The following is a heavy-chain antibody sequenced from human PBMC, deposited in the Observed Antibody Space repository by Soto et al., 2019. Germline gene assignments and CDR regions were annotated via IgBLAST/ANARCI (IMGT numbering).Heavy chain of an antibody. J-gene: IGHJ6*02. D-gene: IGHD2-15*01. Sequence: SLKISCAASGFTFSSYEMHWVRQAPGKGLEWGAIISYDGGNKYYADSVKGRFTMSRGNSKHTLDLQMDSLRVGDTAVYYCARRATLRYHGIDVWGHGPTVTVSS. CDR3: ARRATLRYHGIDV. CDR1: GFTFSSYE. CDR2: ISYDGGNK. V-gene: IGHV3-30-3*01.